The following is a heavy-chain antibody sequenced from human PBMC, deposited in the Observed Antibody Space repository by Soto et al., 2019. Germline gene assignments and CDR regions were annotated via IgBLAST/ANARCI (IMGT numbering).Heavy chain of an antibody. CDR3: PIHISHFRYYYYAMDV. CDR1: GYTFTDYW. V-gene: IGHV5-51*01. J-gene: IGHJ6*02. CDR2: IYPGDSDT. D-gene: IGHD2-21*01. Sequence: GESLKISCKGSGYTFTDYWIGWVRQLPGKGLEWMGIIYPGDSDTRYSPSFQGHVTITVDKSTSTAYLQWNTLKSSETAMYYCPIHISHFRYYYYAMDVWGQGTTVTVS.